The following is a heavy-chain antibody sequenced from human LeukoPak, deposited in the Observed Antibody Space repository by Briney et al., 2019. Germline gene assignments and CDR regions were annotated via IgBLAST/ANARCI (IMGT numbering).Heavy chain of an antibody. CDR1: GFTFDDYA. Sequence: GGSLRLSCAASGFTFDDYAMHWVRQAPGKGLEWVSGISWNSGSIGYADSVKGRFTISRDNAKNSLYLQMNSLRAEDTALYYCARGLTMVRGVYNYWGQGTLVTVSS. CDR2: ISWNSGSI. D-gene: IGHD3-10*01. J-gene: IGHJ4*02. CDR3: ARGLTMVRGVYNY. V-gene: IGHV3-9*01.